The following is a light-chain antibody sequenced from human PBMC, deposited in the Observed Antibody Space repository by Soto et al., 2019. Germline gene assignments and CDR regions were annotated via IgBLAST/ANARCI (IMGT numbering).Light chain of an antibody. CDR2: GAS. V-gene: IGKV3-20*01. J-gene: IGKJ1*01. Sequence: EIELTQSPGTLSLSPGERATLSCRASQTVDTNYLAWYQQIPGQAPRLLIYGASTSATGIPDRFSGSGSGTDFTLTISSLDPEDSAVYYCQQYDTSPWTFGQGTKVEIK. CDR1: QTVDTNY. CDR3: QQYDTSPWT.